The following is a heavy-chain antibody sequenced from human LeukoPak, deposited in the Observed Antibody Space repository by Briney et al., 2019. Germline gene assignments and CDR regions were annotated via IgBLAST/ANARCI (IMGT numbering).Heavy chain of an antibody. CDR2: INPRGDEA. CDR1: GFTFSVYW. CDR3: ARFTMTRGWFDP. V-gene: IGHV1-46*01. Sequence: ASVKVSCKASGFTFSVYWMHWVRQAPGQGLEWMGVINPRGDEAVYAQKFQGRITITRDTSASKAYMELSSLRSEDTAIYYCARFTMTRGWFDPWGQGTLVTVSS. J-gene: IGHJ5*02. D-gene: IGHD3-22*01.